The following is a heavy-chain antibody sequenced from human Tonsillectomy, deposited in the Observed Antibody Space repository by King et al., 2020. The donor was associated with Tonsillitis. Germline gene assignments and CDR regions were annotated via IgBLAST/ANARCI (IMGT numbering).Heavy chain of an antibody. V-gene: IGHV3-30*02. J-gene: IGHJ6*02. CDR3: AKAKSAVAAADYGMDV. CDR1: GFTFRSYG. D-gene: IGHD6-13*01. CDR2: IRYDGSNK. Sequence: VHLVESGGGVVQPGGSLRLSCAASGFTFRSYGMHWVRQAPGKGLEWVAFIRYDGSNKYYVDHVKGRLTISRDNSKNTLYLQMNSLRAEDTAMYYCAKAKSAVAAADYGMDVWGQGTTVTVSS.